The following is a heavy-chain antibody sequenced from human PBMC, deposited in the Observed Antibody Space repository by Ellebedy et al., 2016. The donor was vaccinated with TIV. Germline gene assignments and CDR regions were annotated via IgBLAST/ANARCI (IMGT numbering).Heavy chain of an antibody. V-gene: IGHV5-51*01. J-gene: IGHJ4*02. CDR2: IYLSDSQT. CDR3: ARCGGDCYSYY. Sequence: GESLKISCKASGDTFSNFWIGWVRQLSGKGLEWMGSIYLSDSQTRYSPSFQGQATMSADKSISTAYLQWYSLRPSETAIYYCARCGGDCYSYYWGQGTLVIVSS. D-gene: IGHD2-21*02. CDR1: GDTFSNFW.